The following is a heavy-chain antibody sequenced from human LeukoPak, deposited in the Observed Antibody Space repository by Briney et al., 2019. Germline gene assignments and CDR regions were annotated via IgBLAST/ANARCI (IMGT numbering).Heavy chain of an antibody. V-gene: IGHV4-38-2*02. CDR1: GYSISSSYY. CDR2: IYHSGST. Sequence: SETLSLTCTVSGYSISSSYYWGWIRQPPGKGLEWIGSIYHSGSTSYNPSLKSRVTISVDTSKNQFSLKLSSVTAADTAVYYCARGSGYYYVDFDYWGQGTLVTASS. J-gene: IGHJ4*02. CDR3: ARGSGYYYVDFDY. D-gene: IGHD3-22*01.